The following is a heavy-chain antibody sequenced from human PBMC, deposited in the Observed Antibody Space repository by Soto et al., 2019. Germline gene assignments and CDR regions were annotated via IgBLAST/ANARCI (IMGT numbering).Heavy chain of an antibody. D-gene: IGHD5-12*01. CDR1: GFTFSGSA. Sequence: EVQLVESGGGLVQPGGSLKLSCAASGFTFSGSAVHWVRQASGKGLEWVGRIRSKTNNYATAYAASVEGRFTISRDDSKNTAYLQMNSLKTEETAVYYCAGAVATALDIWGQGTMVIVSS. V-gene: IGHV3-73*01. CDR3: AGAVATALDI. J-gene: IGHJ3*02. CDR2: IRSKTNNYAT.